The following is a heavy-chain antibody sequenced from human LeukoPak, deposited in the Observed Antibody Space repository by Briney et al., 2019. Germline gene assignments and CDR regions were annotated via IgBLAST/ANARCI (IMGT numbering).Heavy chain of an antibody. CDR3: ARHHREWFSFDY. Sequence: SETLSLTCTASGGSISSYYWSWIRQPPGKGLEWIGYIYYSGSTNYNPSLKSRVTISVDTSKNQFSLELSSVTAADTAVYYCARHHREWFSFDYWGQGTLVTVSS. D-gene: IGHD3-3*01. J-gene: IGHJ4*02. CDR1: GGSISSYY. V-gene: IGHV4-59*08. CDR2: IYYSGST.